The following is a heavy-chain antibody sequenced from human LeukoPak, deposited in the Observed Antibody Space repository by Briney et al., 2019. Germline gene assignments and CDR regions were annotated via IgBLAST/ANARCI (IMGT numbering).Heavy chain of an antibody. CDR2: ISPYNGNT. V-gene: IGHV1-18*04. CDR3: ARDRGWCYFDY. CDR1: GYTFNDFN. Sequence: ASVKVPCKPYGYTFNDFNINWLRQAPGQGFEWMGWISPYNGNTDFAQKFQGRVTMTTDPSTGTAYMELNSLTSADTAVYYCARDRGWCYFDYWGQGTLVTVSS. D-gene: IGHD2-21*01. J-gene: IGHJ4*02.